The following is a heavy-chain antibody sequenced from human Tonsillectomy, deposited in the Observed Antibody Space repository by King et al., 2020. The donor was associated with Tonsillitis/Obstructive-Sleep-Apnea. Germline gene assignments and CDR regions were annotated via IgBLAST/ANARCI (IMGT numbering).Heavy chain of an antibody. Sequence: QLVQSGAEVKKPGASVKVSCKASGYTFTSYGISWVRQAPGQGLEWMGWISPSNGNTNYAQKLQGRVTMTTDTSTSTAYMELRSLRADDTAVYYCASSTIFGVVIYYVDVWGKGTTVTVSS. V-gene: IGHV1-18*01. J-gene: IGHJ6*03. CDR2: ISPSNGNT. CDR3: ASSTIFGVVIYYVDV. CDR1: GYTFTSYG. D-gene: IGHD3-3*01.